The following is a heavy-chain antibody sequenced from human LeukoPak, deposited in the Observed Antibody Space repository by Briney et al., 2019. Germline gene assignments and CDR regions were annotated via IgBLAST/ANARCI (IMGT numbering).Heavy chain of an antibody. Sequence: GGSLRLSCAASGFTFSSFAMSWVRQAPGKGLEWVSAFSGSGGSTYYADSVKGRFSISRDNSKNTLYLQMNSLRAEDTAVYYCARFIAAPYYFDYWGRGALVTVSS. D-gene: IGHD6-13*01. CDR2: FSGSGGST. CDR3: ARFIAAPYYFDY. CDR1: GFTFSSFA. V-gene: IGHV3-23*01. J-gene: IGHJ4*02.